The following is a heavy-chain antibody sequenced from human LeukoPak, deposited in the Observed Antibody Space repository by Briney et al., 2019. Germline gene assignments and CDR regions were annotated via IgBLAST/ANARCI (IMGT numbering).Heavy chain of an antibody. CDR2: ISGSGGST. CDR1: GFTFSSYG. V-gene: IGHV3-23*01. J-gene: IGHJ1*01. Sequence: GASLRLSCVASGFTFSSYGMSWVRQAPGKGLEWVSAISGSGGSTYYADSVKGRFTISRDNSKNTLYLQMNSLRAEDTAVYYCAKGRHRPEYFQHWGQGTLVTVSS. CDR3: AKGRHRPEYFQH.